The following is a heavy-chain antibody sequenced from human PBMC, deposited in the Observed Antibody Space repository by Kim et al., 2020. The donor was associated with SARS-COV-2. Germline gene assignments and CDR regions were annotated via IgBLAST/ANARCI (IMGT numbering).Heavy chain of an antibody. D-gene: IGHD3-9*01. Sequence: ASVKVSCKASGYTFTSYYMHWVRQAPGQGLEWMGIINPSGGSTSYAQKFQGRVTMTRDTSTSTVYMELSSLRSEDTAVYYCARDQMKTLRYFDWPTVHRIYYYYGMDVWGQGTTVTVSS. CDR3: ARDQMKTLRYFDWPTVHRIYYYYGMDV. J-gene: IGHJ6*02. CDR1: GYTFTSYY. CDR2: INPSGGST. V-gene: IGHV1-46*01.